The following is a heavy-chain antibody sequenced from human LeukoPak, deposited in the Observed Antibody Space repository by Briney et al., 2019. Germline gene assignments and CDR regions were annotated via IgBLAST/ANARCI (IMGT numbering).Heavy chain of an antibody. D-gene: IGHD6-6*01. CDR1: GGSISSSSFY. Sequence: PSETLSLTCTVSGGSISSSSFYWGWIRQPPGKGLEWIGSIYYSGSTYYNPSLKSRVTISVDTSKNQFSLKLSSVTAADTAVYYCARAISSSYPIDYWGQGTLVTVSS. CDR2: IYYSGST. CDR3: ARAISSSYPIDY. J-gene: IGHJ4*02. V-gene: IGHV4-39*07.